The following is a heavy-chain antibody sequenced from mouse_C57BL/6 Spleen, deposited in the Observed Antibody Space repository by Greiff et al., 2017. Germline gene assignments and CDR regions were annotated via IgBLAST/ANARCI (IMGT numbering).Heavy chain of an antibody. J-gene: IGHJ3*01. V-gene: IGHV1-50*01. D-gene: IGHD3-3*01. CDR2: IDPSDSYT. CDR1: GYTFTSYW. CDR3: ARWGTRGFAY. Sequence: QVQLQQPGAELVKPGASVKLSCKASGYTFTSYWMQCVKQRPGQGLEWIGEIDPSDSYTNYNQKFKGKATLTVDTSSSTAYMQLSSLTSEDSAVYYCARWGTRGFAYWGQGTLVTVSA.